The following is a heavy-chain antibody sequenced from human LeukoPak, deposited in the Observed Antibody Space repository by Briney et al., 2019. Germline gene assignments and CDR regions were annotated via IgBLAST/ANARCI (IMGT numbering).Heavy chain of an antibody. J-gene: IGHJ4*02. CDR3: ARGVNGNSDY. D-gene: IGHD2-8*01. Sequence: GGSLRLSCAASGFTFSNYCMHWVRQAPGKGLVWVSRSNPDGSSTTYADSVQGRFTISRDNAKNTLYLQMNSLRAEDTAIYFCARGVNGNSDYWGQGTLVTVSS. CDR1: GFTFSNYC. V-gene: IGHV3-74*01. CDR2: SNPDGSST.